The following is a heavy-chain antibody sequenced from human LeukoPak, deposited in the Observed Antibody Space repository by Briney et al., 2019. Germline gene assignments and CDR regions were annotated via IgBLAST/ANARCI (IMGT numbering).Heavy chain of an antibody. CDR3: TKDTGRNYLDFFDP. Sequence: SETLSLTCTVSGGSINNYYWSWIRQPAGEGLEWIGRIYSSGSTNSNPSLKSRVTMSVDTSKNQFSLKLTSVTAADTAVYYCTKDTGRNYLDFFDPWGQGTLVTVSS. CDR2: IYSSGST. J-gene: IGHJ5*02. D-gene: IGHD1-7*01. V-gene: IGHV4-4*07. CDR1: GGSINNYY.